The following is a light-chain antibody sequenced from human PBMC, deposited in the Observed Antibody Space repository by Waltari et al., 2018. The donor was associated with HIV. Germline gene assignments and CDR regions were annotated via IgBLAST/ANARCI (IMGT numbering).Light chain of an antibody. CDR1: SSDVGGYDY. V-gene: IGLV2-14*01. J-gene: IGLJ3*02. CDR3: SSYTSSSALEVV. CDR2: DVS. Sequence: QSALTQPASVSGSLGQSITIPCTGTSSDVGGYDYVSWYQQHPGRAPKLLIYDVSHRPSGVSNRFSGSKSGNTASLTISGLQAEDEADYHCSSYTSSSALEVVFGGGTTLTVL.